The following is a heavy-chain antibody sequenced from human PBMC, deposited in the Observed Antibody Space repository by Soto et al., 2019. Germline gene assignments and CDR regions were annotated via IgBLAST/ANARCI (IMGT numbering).Heavy chain of an antibody. J-gene: IGHJ6*02. V-gene: IGHV5-51*01. CDR2: IYPGDSDT. Sequence: PGESLKISCKGSGYSFTSYWIGWVRQMPGKGLEWMGTIYPGDSDTRYSPSFQGQVTISADKSISTAYLQWSSLKASDTAMYYCARYDILTGYYAYYYYGMDVWGQGTTVTVSS. D-gene: IGHD3-9*01. CDR1: GYSFTSYW. CDR3: ARYDILTGYYAYYYYGMDV.